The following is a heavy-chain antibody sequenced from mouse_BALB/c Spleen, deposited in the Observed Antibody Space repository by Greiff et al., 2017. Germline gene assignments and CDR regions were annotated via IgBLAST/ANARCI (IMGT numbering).Heavy chain of an antibody. Sequence: QVQLKESGAELVRPGTSVTVSCKASGYAFTNYLIEWVKQRPGQGLEWIGVINPGSGDTNYNEKFKGKATLTADKSSSTAYMQLSSLTSDDSAVYCCARRLTGTYYFDYWGQGTTLTVSS. V-gene: IGHV1-54*03. CDR3: ARRLTGTYYFDY. CDR1: GYAFTNYL. D-gene: IGHD4-1*01. J-gene: IGHJ2*01. CDR2: INPGSGDT.